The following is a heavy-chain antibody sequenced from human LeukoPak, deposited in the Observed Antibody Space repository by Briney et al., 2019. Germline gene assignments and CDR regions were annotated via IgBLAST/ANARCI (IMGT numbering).Heavy chain of an antibody. J-gene: IGHJ6*03. CDR1: GDTITSYD. V-gene: IGHV1-8*03. CDR3: ARGEIEELVFSSGYSSGWSTYYMDV. Sequence: ASVKVSCKASGDTITSYDINWVRQATGQGLEWMGWMNPNSGNTGYAQKFQGRVTITRNTSISTAYMELSSLRSEDTAVYYCARGEIEELVFSSGYSSGWSTYYMDVWGKGTTVTVSS. D-gene: IGHD6-19*01. CDR2: MNPNSGNT.